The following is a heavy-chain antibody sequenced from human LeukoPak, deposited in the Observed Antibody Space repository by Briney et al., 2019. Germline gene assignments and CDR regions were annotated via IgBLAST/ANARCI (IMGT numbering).Heavy chain of an antibody. CDR2: IYYSGST. CDR3: ARVRRLRLGELSFDYYYYMDV. Sequence: SETLSLTCTVSGGSISSSSYYWGWIRQPPGKGLEWIGSIYYSGSTYCNPSLKSRVTISVDTSKNQFSLKLSSVTAADTAVYYCARVRRLRLGELSFDYYYYMDVWGKGTTVTISS. J-gene: IGHJ6*03. D-gene: IGHD3-16*02. CDR1: GGSISSSSYY. V-gene: IGHV4-39*01.